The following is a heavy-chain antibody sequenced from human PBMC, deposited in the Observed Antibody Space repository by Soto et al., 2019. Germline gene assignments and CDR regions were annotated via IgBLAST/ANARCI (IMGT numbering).Heavy chain of an antibody. D-gene: IGHD2-15*01. CDR2: IWFDGSNK. V-gene: IGHV3-33*03. Sequence: LRLSCAASGSIFTGYGMHWVRQAPGKGLEWVAVIWFDGSNKYYADSVKGRFTISRDNAKNTLYLQMNSLRAEDTAVYYCVRTSLVVAAATREDYWGQGTLVTVSS. CDR3: VRTSLVVAAATREDY. CDR1: GSIFTGYG. J-gene: IGHJ4*02.